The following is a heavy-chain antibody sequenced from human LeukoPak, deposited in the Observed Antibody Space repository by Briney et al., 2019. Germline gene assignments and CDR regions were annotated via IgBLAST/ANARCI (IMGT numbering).Heavy chain of an antibody. D-gene: IGHD6-6*01. CDR1: GFTFSAYW. V-gene: IGHV3-7*05. CDR3: ARIGIASQTDH. CDR2: IKEDGSEK. Sequence: GGSLRLSCAASGFTFSAYWMSWVRQTPGKGLEWVANIKEDGSEKYYVDYVKGRFIISRDNAKNSLYVQMNSLRAEDTAVYYCARIGIASQTDHWGQGTLVTVSS. J-gene: IGHJ5*02.